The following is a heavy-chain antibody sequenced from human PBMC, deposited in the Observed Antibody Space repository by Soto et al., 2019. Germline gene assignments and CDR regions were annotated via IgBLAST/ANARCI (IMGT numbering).Heavy chain of an antibody. V-gene: IGHV3-30*18. CDR2: SSYDGSIK. D-gene: IGHD4-17*01. J-gene: IGHJ4*02. Sequence: QVQLVESGGGVVQPGRSLRLSCAASGFTFRSYGMHWVRQAPGKGLEWVALSSYDGSIKYYADSVKGRFTISRDNSKNPLYLQMHSLTTEDTAVDYCAKDLSLYGDYPFDSWGQGTLVTVSS. CDR1: GFTFRSYG. CDR3: AKDLSLYGDYPFDS.